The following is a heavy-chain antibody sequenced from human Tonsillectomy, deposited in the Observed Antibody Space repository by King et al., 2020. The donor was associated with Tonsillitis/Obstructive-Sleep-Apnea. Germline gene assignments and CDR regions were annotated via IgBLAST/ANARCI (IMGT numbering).Heavy chain of an antibody. D-gene: IGHD2-2*01. CDR2: INPSGGST. Sequence: QLVQSGAEVKKPGASVNVSCKASGYTFTSYYMHWVRQAPGQGLEWMGIINPSGGSTSYAQKFQSRVTMTRDTSTSTVYMELSSLRSEDTAVYYCARSNIVVVPAATTFDYWGQGTLVTVSS. CDR1: GYTFTSYY. V-gene: IGHV1-46*01. CDR3: ARSNIVVVPAATTFDY. J-gene: IGHJ4*02.